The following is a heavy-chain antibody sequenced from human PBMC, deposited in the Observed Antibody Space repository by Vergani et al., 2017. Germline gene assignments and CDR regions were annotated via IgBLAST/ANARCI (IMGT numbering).Heavy chain of an antibody. CDR1: GGSISSGGYY. CDR2: IYYSGST. Sequence: QVQLQESGPGLVKPSQTLSLTCTVSGGSISSGGYYWSWIRQHPGKGLEWIGYIYYSGSTYYNPSLKSRVTISVDTSKKQFSLKLSSVTAADTAVYYWARGPNIVTGYYVPYYYDGMDVWGQGTTVTVSS. J-gene: IGHJ6*02. D-gene: IGHD3-9*01. CDR3: ARGPNIVTGYYVPYYYDGMDV. V-gene: IGHV4-31*03.